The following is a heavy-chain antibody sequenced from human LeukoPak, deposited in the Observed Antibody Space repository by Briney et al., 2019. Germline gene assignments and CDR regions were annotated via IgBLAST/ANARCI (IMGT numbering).Heavy chain of an antibody. D-gene: IGHD3-10*01. J-gene: IGHJ6*03. CDR2: IYPGDSDT. CDR1: GYSFTSYW. Sequence: GESLKISCKGSGYSFTSYWIGWVRQMPGKGLEWMGIIYPGDSDTRYSPSFQGQVTISADKSISTAYLQWSSLKASDTAMYYCARHAGGYGSGSYYKYYYYYMDVWGKGTTVTVSS. CDR3: ARHAGGYGSGSYYKYYYYYMDV. V-gene: IGHV5-51*01.